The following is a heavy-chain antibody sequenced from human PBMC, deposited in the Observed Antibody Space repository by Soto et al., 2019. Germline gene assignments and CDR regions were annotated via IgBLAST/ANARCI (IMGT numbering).Heavy chain of an antibody. CDR2: IDSGGSST. V-gene: IGHV3-74*01. CDR3: ARGRYHGMDV. J-gene: IGHJ6*02. Sequence: QLGGSLRLSCAASGFAFNTYWMHWVRQAPGKGLVWVSRIDSGGSSTSYADSVKGRFTISRDNARNTLYLQMNSLRAEDTAVYYCARGRYHGMDVWGQGTTVTVSS. CDR1: GFAFNTYW.